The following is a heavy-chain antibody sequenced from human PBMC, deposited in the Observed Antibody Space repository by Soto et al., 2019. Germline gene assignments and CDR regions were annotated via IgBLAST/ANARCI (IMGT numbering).Heavy chain of an antibody. D-gene: IGHD3-3*02. V-gene: IGHV1-46*01. J-gene: IGHJ4*02. CDR3: ARGGATIFGVFDS. CDR2: FLPSGGNT. Sequence: ASVKVSCKASGYSFFSYYIHWVRQAPGQGLEWMGRFLPSGGNTEYAQRFRGRVSMTRDTSTTNTVSLELTSLTFDDTAVYYCARGGATIFGVFDSWGQGTRVTRLL. CDR1: GYSFFSYY.